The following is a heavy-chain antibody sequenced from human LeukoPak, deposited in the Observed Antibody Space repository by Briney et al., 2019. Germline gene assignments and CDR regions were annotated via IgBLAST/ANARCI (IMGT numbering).Heavy chain of an antibody. CDR2: IDPSGGGT. D-gene: IGHD3-16*02. CDR1: GYTFTSYY. V-gene: IGHV1-46*01. J-gene: IGHJ4*02. Sequence: ASVKVSCKASGYTFTSYYMHWVRQAPGQGLEWMGIIDPSGGGTIYAQKFQGIVTMTRDMSTSTVYMELSSLRSEHTAMYYCARDVWGSYRYLDYWGQGTLVTVSS. CDR3: ARDVWGSYRYLDY.